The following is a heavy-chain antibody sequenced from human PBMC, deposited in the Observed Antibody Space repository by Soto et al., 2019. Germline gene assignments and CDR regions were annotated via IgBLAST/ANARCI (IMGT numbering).Heavy chain of an antibody. J-gene: IGHJ3*02. CDR3: AVCVTDAFDI. CDR2: IRQDGSEK. D-gene: IGHD2-21*02. CDR1: GFTFSSNW. V-gene: IGHV3-7*02. Sequence: PGGSLRLSCVGSGFTFSSNWMTWVRQAPGKGLEWVGNIRQDGSEKNYVDSVKGRFTISRDNAKNTLYLQMNSLRAEDTAVYYCAVCVTDAFDIWGQGTMVTVSS.